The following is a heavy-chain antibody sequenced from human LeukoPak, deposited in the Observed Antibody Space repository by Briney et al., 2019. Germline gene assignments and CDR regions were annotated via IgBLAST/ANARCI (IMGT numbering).Heavy chain of an antibody. CDR2: ISGSGGST. Sequence: GGSLRLSAAASGFTFSSYAMSWVRQAPGKGLEWVSAISGSGGSTYDADSVKGRFTISRDNSKNTLYLQMNSLRVEDTAVYYCAKPSSGYTSFHIWGQGTMVTVSS. D-gene: IGHD3-22*01. CDR3: AKPSSGYTSFHI. J-gene: IGHJ3*02. CDR1: GFTFSSYA. V-gene: IGHV3-23*01.